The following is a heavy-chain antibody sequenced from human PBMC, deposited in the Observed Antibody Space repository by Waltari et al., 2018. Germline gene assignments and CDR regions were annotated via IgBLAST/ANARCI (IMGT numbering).Heavy chain of an antibody. CDR1: GYSISSGSY. Sequence: QVQLQESGPGLVKPSETLSLTCAVSGYSISSGSYWGWIRQPPGKGLEWIGSIYHSGSTYYNPSLKSRVTISVDTSKNQFSLKLSSVTAADTAVYYCARQSWYSSSYSDYWGQGTLVTVSS. V-gene: IGHV4-38-2*01. CDR2: IYHSGST. CDR3: ARQSWYSSSYSDY. D-gene: IGHD6-6*01. J-gene: IGHJ4*02.